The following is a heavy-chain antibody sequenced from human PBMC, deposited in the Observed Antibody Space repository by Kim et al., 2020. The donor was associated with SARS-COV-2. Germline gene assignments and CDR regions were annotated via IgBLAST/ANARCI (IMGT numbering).Heavy chain of an antibody. Sequence: SETLSLTCTVSGGSISSSSYYWGWIRQPPGKGLEWIGSIYYSGSTYYNPSLKSRVTISVDTSKNQFSLKLSSVTAADTAVYYCARGLVERDYTSYYYYGMDVWGQGTTVTVSS. CDR3: ARGLVERDYTSYYYYGMDV. CDR2: IYYSGST. J-gene: IGHJ6*02. D-gene: IGHD4-4*01. V-gene: IGHV4-39*07. CDR1: GGSISSSSYY.